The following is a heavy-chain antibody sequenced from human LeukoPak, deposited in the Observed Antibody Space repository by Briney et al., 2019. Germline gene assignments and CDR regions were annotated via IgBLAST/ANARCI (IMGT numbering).Heavy chain of an antibody. D-gene: IGHD3-3*01. J-gene: IGHJ6*03. CDR1: GYTFTSYD. Sequence: ASVKVSCKASGYTFTSYDINWVRQATGQGLEWMGWMNPNSGNTGYAQKFQGRVTMTRNTSISTAYMELSSLRSEDTAVYYCARGLHNDFWSGFYYYYYMDVWGKGTTVTVSS. V-gene: IGHV1-8*01. CDR3: ARGLHNDFWSGFYYYYYMDV. CDR2: MNPNSGNT.